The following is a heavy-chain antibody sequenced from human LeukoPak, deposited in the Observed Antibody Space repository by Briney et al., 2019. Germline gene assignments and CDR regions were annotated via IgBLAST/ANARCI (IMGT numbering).Heavy chain of an antibody. CDR3: ARGPLSRDGYNFWDYYYYGMDV. V-gene: IGHV1-69*13. Sequence: VKVSCKASGGTFSSYAISWVRQAPGQGLEWMGGIIPIFGTANYAQKFQGRVTITADESTSTAYMELSSLRSEDTAVYYCARGPLSRDGYNFWDYYYYGMDVWGQGTTVTVSS. D-gene: IGHD5-24*01. CDR1: GGTFSSYA. CDR2: IIPIFGTA. J-gene: IGHJ6*02.